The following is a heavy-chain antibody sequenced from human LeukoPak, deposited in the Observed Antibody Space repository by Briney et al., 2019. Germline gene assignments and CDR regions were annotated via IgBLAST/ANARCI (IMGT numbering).Heavy chain of an antibody. CDR2: ISSSGSTI. V-gene: IGHV3-48*02. CDR1: GFSFSSYT. Sequence: GGSLRLSCAASGFSFSSYTMNWVRQAPGKGLEWVSYISSSGSTIYYADSVKGRFTISRDNAKNSLYLQMNSLRDKDMAVYYCATGYNYGYTYWGQGTLVTVSS. CDR3: ATGYNYGYTY. J-gene: IGHJ4*02. D-gene: IGHD5-18*01.